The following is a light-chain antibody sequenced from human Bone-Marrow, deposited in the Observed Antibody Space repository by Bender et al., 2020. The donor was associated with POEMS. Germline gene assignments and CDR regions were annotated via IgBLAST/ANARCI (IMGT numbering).Light chain of an antibody. CDR1: SSDVGGYNL. J-gene: IGLJ2*01. CDR2: DVT. V-gene: IGLV2-23*02. CDR3: SSHAGGRSDVL. Sequence: QSALTQPASVSGSPGQSITISCTGSSSDVGGYNLVSWYQQHPGKAPQLIIYDVTKRPSGVSNRFSGSKSGNTASLTISGLQSEDEADYYCSSHAGGRSDVLFGGGTKLTVL.